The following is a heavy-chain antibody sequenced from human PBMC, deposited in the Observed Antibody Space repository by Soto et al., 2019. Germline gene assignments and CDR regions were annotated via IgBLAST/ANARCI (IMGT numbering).Heavy chain of an antibody. V-gene: IGHV4-4*02. Sequence: SETLSLTCAVSGGSISSSNWWSWVRQPPGKGLEWIGEIYHSGSTNYNPSLKSRVTISVDKSKNQFSLKLSSVTAADTAVYYCARVRDTIFGVVTYYFDYWGQGTLVTVSS. CDR2: IYHSGST. J-gene: IGHJ4*02. D-gene: IGHD3-3*01. CDR1: GGSISSSNW. CDR3: ARVRDTIFGVVTYYFDY.